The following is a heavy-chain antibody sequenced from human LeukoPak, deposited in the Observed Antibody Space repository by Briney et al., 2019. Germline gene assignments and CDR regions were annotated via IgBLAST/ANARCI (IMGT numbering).Heavy chain of an antibody. D-gene: IGHD2-2*01. CDR1: GYTFTNYG. Sequence: ASVKVSCKASGYTFTNYGISWVRQAPGQGLEGMGWISGYNGNTNYAQKLQGRVTMTTDTSTTTAYMELRSLRSDDTAVYYCARGGSSSWSRQFDYWGQGTLVTVSS. J-gene: IGHJ4*02. V-gene: IGHV1-18*01. CDR2: ISGYNGNT. CDR3: ARGGSSSWSRQFDY.